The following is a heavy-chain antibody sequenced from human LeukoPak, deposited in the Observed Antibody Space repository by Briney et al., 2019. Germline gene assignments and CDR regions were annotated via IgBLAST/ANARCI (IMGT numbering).Heavy chain of an antibody. V-gene: IGHV4-30-4*01. CDR3: ARANYDSSGYFGSTAFAI. J-gene: IGHJ3*02. CDR2: ICYSGST. CDR1: GGSLSSGDYY. D-gene: IGHD3-22*01. Sequence: SETLSLTCTVSGGSLSSGDYYWSWIRQPPGKGLEWIGYICYSGSTYYNPSLKSRVTISVDTSKNQFSLKLSSVTAADTAVYYCARANYDSSGYFGSTAFAIWGQGTMVTVSS.